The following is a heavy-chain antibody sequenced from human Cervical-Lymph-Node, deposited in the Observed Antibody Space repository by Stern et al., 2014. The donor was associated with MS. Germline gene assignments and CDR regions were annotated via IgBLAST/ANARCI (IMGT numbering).Heavy chain of an antibody. V-gene: IGHV4-30-4*01. Sequence: QLQLQESGPGLVKPSQTLSLTCTVSGGSISSGDNYWSWIRQPPGKGPEWIGYIHYSGGTYFNPSLKSRATISADTSKNQFSLKLNSMTAADTAVYYCAIVPDYGDAFFDYWGQGILVTVSS. CDR2: IHYSGGT. CDR1: GGSISSGDNY. J-gene: IGHJ4*02. CDR3: AIVPDYGDAFFDY. D-gene: IGHD4-17*01.